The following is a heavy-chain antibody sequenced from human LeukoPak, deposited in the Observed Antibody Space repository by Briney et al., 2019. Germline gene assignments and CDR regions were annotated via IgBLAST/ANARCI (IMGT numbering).Heavy chain of an antibody. CDR3: ARGGEYCSGGSCYLNWFDP. CDR1: GFTFSSYE. Sequence: GGSLRLSCAASGFTFSSYEMNWVRQAPGKGLEWVSYISSSGSTIYYADSVKGRFTLSRDNSKNTLYLQMNSLRAEDTAIYYCARGGEYCSGGSCYLNWFDPWGQGTLVTVSS. CDR2: ISSSGSTI. D-gene: IGHD2-15*01. J-gene: IGHJ5*02. V-gene: IGHV3-48*03.